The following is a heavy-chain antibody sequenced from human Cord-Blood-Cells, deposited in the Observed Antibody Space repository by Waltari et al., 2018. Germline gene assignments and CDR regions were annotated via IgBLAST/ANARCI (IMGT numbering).Heavy chain of an antibody. D-gene: IGHD6-6*01. CDR1: GFSLSTSGMC. CDR2: IDWDDDK. V-gene: IGHV2-70*15. CDR3: ARIPYSSSSEGAFDI. Sequence: QVTLRESGPALVKPTQTLTLTCTFSGFSLSTSGMCVSWIRQPPGKALEWLARIDWDDDKYYSTSLKTRLTISKDTSKNQVVLTMTNMDPVDTATYYCARIPYSSSSEGAFDIWGQGTMVTVSS. J-gene: IGHJ3*02.